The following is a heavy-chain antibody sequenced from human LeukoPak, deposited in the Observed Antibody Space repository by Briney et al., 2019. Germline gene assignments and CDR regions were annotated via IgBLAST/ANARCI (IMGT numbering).Heavy chain of an antibody. J-gene: IGHJ3*02. D-gene: IGHD5-12*01. CDR2: IHDSGTT. CDR3: ARGVSGYERALAYDI. Sequence: SETLPLTCTVSGGSISTYYWSWIRQPPGSGLEWIGYIHDSGTTSYNSSLKSRVTISVDTSKNKLSLKLNSVTAADTAVYHCARGVSGYERALAYDIWGQGTMVSVSS. CDR1: GGSISTYY. V-gene: IGHV4-59*01.